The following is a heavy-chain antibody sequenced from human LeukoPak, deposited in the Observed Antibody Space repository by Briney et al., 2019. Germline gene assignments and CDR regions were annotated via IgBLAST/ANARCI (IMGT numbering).Heavy chain of an antibody. CDR1: GGSFSGYY. D-gene: IGHD3-22*01. Sequence: EASEPLSLTCAVYGGSFSGYYWSWIRQPPGKGLEWIGSIYYSGSTYYNPSLKSRVTISVDTSKNQFSLKLSSVTAADTAVYYCARLSTTMIVVVIKVWGQGTMVTVSS. CDR2: IYYSGST. CDR3: ARLSTTMIVVVIKV. V-gene: IGHV4-34*01. J-gene: IGHJ3*01.